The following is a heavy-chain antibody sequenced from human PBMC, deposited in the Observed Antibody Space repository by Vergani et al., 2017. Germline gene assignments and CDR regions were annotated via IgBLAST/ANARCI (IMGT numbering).Heavy chain of an antibody. CDR3: ARTLRMVRGVICTLDY. CDR1: GYTFTSYA. J-gene: IGHJ4*02. V-gene: IGHV1-3*04. Sequence: QVQLVQSGAEVKKPGASVKVSCKASGYTFTSYAMHWVRQAPGQRLEWMGWINTGNGNTKYSQKFQGRVTITRDTSASTAYMALSSLRSEDTAVYYCARTLRMVRGVICTLDYWGQGTLVTVSS. CDR2: INTGNGNT. D-gene: IGHD3-10*01.